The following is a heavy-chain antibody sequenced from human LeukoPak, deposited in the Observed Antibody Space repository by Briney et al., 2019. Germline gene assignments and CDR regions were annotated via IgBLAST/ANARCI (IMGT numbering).Heavy chain of an antibody. CDR2: ISHGGST. D-gene: IGHD2-15*01. V-gene: IGHV4-34*01. CDR1: GFTFTSYW. CDR3: ARTSVVAALFDY. J-gene: IGHJ4*02. Sequence: GSLRLSCAASGFTFTSYWMTWIRQAPGKGLEWIGEISHGGSTNYNPSLKSRVTISVDTSKNQFSLKLSSVTAADTAVYYCARTSVVAALFDYWGQGTLVTVSS.